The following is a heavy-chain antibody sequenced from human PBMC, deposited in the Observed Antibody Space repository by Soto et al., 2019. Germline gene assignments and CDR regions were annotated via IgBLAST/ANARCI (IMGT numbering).Heavy chain of an antibody. J-gene: IGHJ6*02. D-gene: IGHD6-13*01. V-gene: IGHV3-30-3*01. Sequence: GGSLRLSCAASGFTFSSYAMHWVRQAPGKGLEWVAVISYDGSNKYYADSVKGRFTISRDNSKNTLYLQMNSLRAEDTAVYYCARDFYSSSWNYYYGMDVWGQGTTVTVSS. CDR2: ISYDGSNK. CDR1: GFTFSSYA. CDR3: ARDFYSSSWNYYYGMDV.